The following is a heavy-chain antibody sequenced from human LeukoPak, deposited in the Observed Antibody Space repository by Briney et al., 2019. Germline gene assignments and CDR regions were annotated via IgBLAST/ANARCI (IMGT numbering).Heavy chain of an antibody. CDR1: GYTFTSYG. CDR3: ATLMTTGDKFDS. CDR2: ISAYNGNT. V-gene: IGHV1-18*04. J-gene: IGHJ4*02. Sequence: ASVKVSCKASGYTFTSYGISWVRQAPGQGLEWMRWISAYNGNTNYAQKLQGRVTMTTDTSTSTAYMELRSLRSDDTAVYYCATLMTTGDKFDSWGQGTLVTVSS. D-gene: IGHD4-11*01.